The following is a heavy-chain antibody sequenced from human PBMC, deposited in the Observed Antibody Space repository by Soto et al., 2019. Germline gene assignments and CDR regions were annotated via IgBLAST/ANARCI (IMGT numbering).Heavy chain of an antibody. V-gene: IGHV3-23*01. D-gene: IGHD2-8*01. CDR2: ISGSGDRT. CDR3: ANWVEGTMVYFDY. J-gene: IGHJ4*02. CDR1: GFIFTNYA. Sequence: PVGSLRLSCAASGFIFTNYAMSWARQAPGKGLEWVSAISGSGDRTYYADSVKGRLTISRDNSKSTLYLQMNSLRADDTAVYYCANWVEGTMVYFDYWGLGTLVTVSS.